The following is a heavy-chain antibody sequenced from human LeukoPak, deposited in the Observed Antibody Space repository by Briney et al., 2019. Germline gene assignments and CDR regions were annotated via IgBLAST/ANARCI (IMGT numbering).Heavy chain of an antibody. CDR3: ATGRDYNWFDP. J-gene: IGHJ5*02. CDR1: GFTFDDYA. CDR2: ISWDGGST. D-gene: IGHD3/OR15-3a*01. Sequence: PRGSLRLSCAASGFTFDDYAMHWVRQAPGKGLEWVSLISWDGGSTYYADSVKGRFTISRDNSKNSLYLQMNSLRAEDTALYYCATGRDYNWFDPWGQGTLVTVSS. V-gene: IGHV3-43D*03.